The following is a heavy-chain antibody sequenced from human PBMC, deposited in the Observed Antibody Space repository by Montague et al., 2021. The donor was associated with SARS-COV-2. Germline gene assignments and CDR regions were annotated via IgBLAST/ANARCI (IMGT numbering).Heavy chain of an antibody. CDR3: ARVRYYGSGSSLGMDV. CDR1: GGSFSGYY. J-gene: IGHJ6*02. D-gene: IGHD3-10*01. CDR2: INHSGST. Sequence: SETLSLTCAVYGGSFSGYYWSWIRQPPGTGLEWIGEINHSGSTNSNPSLTSRVTISVDTSKNQFSLKLSSVTAADTAVYYCARVRYYGSGSSLGMDVWGQGTTVTVSS. V-gene: IGHV4-34*01.